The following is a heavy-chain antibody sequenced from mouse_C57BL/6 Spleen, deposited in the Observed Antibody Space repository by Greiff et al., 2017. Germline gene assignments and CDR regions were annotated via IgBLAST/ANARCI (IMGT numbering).Heavy chain of an antibody. CDR1: GYTFTSYW. J-gene: IGHJ2*01. Sequence: QVQLQQPGAELVKPGASVKMSCKASGYTFTSYWITWVKQRPGQGLEWIGDIYPGSGSTNYNEKFKSKATLTVDTSSSTAYMQLSSLTSEDSAVYYCARDYYGVGYFDYWGQGTTLTVSS. CDR3: ARDYYGVGYFDY. CDR2: IYPGSGST. D-gene: IGHD1-1*01. V-gene: IGHV1-55*01.